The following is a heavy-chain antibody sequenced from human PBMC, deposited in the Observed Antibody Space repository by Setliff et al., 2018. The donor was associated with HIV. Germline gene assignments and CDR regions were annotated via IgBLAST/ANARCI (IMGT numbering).Heavy chain of an antibody. V-gene: IGHV4-61*09. D-gene: IGHD2-2*01. Sequence: LSLTCSVSGGSLSSGSHYRTWLRQAAGKGLEWIGHFYTSGTTNYNPSLESRVTISVDTSKNQFSLKLSSVTAADAAVYYCGTAMYYYYGLDVWGQGIRVTVS. CDR3: GTAMYYYYGLDV. CDR1: GGSLSSGSHY. J-gene: IGHJ6*02. CDR2: FYTSGTT.